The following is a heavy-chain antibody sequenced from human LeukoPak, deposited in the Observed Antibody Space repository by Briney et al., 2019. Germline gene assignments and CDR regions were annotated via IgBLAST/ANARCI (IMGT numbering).Heavy chain of an antibody. D-gene: IGHD3-22*01. Sequence: GPVKVSCKVSGYTLTELSMHWVRQAPGKGLEWMGGFDPEDGETIYAQKFQGRVTMTEDTSTDTAYMELSSLRSEDTAVYYCATGIVVVPDAFDIWGQGTMVTVSS. J-gene: IGHJ3*02. CDR3: ATGIVVVPDAFDI. V-gene: IGHV1-24*01. CDR1: GYTLTELS. CDR2: FDPEDGET.